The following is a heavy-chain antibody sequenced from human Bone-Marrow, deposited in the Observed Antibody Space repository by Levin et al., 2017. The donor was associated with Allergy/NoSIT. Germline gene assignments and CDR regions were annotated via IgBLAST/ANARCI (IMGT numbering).Heavy chain of an antibody. CDR3: ASAPRGGVIPAALDY. D-gene: IGHD2-2*01. CDR1: GLTFRNYA. J-gene: IGHJ4*02. CDR2: ISANGDST. Sequence: SCAASGLTFRNYAKYWVRQAPGKGLEFVSGISANGDSTYYANSVRGRFTISRDNSKNTLYLQMGSLRADDTAVYFCASAPRGGVIPAALDYWGQGTLVTVSS. V-gene: IGHV3-64*01.